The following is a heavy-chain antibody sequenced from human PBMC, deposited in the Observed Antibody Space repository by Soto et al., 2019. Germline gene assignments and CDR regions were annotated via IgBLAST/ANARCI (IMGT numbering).Heavy chain of an antibody. V-gene: IGHV4-39*01. CDR2: IYGGST. CDR3: ARHRASGYTNVFLRVYHFDS. J-gene: IGHJ5*01. D-gene: IGHD5-12*01. Sequence: PSETLSLTCSVSGASISSSDYYWGWIRQPPGQGLEWIGSIYGGSTYYNPSLRSRVSMSVDMAIDEVSLSLTSVTAADTAVYYCARHRASGYTNVFLRVYHFDSWGQGTPVTVSS. CDR1: GASISSSDYY.